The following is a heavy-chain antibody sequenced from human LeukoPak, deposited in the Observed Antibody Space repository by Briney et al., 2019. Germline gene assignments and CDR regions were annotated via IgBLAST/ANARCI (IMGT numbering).Heavy chain of an antibody. CDR1: GYTFTGYY. Sequence: ASVNVSCKASGYTFTGYYMHWVRQAPGQGLEWMGWINPNSGGTNYAQKFQGRVTMTRDTSISTAYMELSRLRSDDTAVYYCARDPGRYDFWSGYYGYYFDYWGQGTLVTVSS. V-gene: IGHV1-2*02. CDR3: ARDPGRYDFWSGYYGYYFDY. CDR2: INPNSGGT. D-gene: IGHD3-3*01. J-gene: IGHJ4*02.